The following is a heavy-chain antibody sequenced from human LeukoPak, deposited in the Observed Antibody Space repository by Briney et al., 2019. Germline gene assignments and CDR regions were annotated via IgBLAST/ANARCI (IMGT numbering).Heavy chain of an antibody. CDR2: INAGNGNT. D-gene: IGHD3-9*01. CDR3: ARDSYYDILTGYNDVFDI. CDR1: GYTFTSYA. V-gene: IGHV1-3*01. J-gene: IGHJ3*02. Sequence: ASVKVSCKASGYTFTSYAMHWVRQAPGQRLEWMGWINAGNGNTKYSQKFQGRVTITRDTSASTAYMELSSLRSEDTAVYYCARDSYYDILTGYNDVFDIWGQGTMVTVSS.